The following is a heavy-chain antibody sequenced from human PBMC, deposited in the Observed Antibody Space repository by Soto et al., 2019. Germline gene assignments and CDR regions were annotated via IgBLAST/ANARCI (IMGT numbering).Heavy chain of an antibody. CDR1: CGSISSGGYS. J-gene: IGHJ5*02. Sequence: PSETLSVPCAVSCGSISSGGYSWSWNRQPPGKGLEWIGYIYHSGSTYYNQSLKSRVTISVDRSKNQFSLNLSSVTAADAGVYYCARVPGPWGQGTLVTVSS. CDR2: IYHSGST. V-gene: IGHV4-30-2*01. CDR3: ARVPGP.